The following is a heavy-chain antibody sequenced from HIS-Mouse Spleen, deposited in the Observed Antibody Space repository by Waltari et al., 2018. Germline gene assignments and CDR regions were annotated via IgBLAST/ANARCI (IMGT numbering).Heavy chain of an antibody. CDR2: IYYSGST. CDR3: AGENFIVGATGY. Sequence: GKQWIGSIYYSGSTYYNPSLKSRVTISVDTSKNQFSLKLSSVTAADTAVYYCAGENFIVGATGYWGQGTLVTVSS. D-gene: IGHD1-26*01. V-gene: IGHV4-39*07. J-gene: IGHJ4*02.